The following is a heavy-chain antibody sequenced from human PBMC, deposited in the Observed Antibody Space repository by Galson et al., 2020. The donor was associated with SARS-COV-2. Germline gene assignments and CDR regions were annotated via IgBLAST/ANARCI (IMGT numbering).Heavy chain of an antibody. V-gene: IGHV4-34*01. J-gene: IGHJ6*02. CDR2: INHSGST. CDR1: GGSYSGYY. D-gene: IGHD3-10*01. CDR3: ASTRYYGSGSYYNSYYYYGMDV. Sequence: SETLSLTCAVYGGSYSGYYWSWIRQPPGKGLEWSGEINHSGSTNYNPSLKSRVTISVDTSKNQFSLKLSSVTAADTAVYYCASTRYYGSGSYYNSYYYYGMDVWGQGTTVTVSS.